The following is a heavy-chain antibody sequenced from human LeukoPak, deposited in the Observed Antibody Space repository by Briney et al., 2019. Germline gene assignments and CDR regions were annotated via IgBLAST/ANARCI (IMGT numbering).Heavy chain of an antibody. CDR2: ISWNSGSI. CDR3: AKDRRAVAGTGGDY. CDR1: GFTFDDYA. Sequence: PGRSLRLSCAASGFTFDDYAMHWVRQAPGKGLEWVSGISWNSGSIGYADSVKGRFTISRDNAKNSLYLQMNSLRAEDTAVYYCAKDRRAVAGTGGDYWGQGTLVTVSS. J-gene: IGHJ4*02. D-gene: IGHD6-19*01. V-gene: IGHV3-9*01.